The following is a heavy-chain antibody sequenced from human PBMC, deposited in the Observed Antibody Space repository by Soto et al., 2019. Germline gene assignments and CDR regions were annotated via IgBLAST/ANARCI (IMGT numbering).Heavy chain of an antibody. Sequence: SETLSLTCAVYGGSFSGYYWSWIRQPPGKGLEWIGEINHSGSTNYNPSLKSRVTISVDASKNQFSLKLSSVTAADTAVYYCAREDIVLMVYASNKGGYFYYWGQGTLVTVSS. D-gene: IGHD2-8*01. J-gene: IGHJ4*02. V-gene: IGHV4-34*01. CDR1: GGSFSGYY. CDR3: AREDIVLMVYASNKGGYFYY. CDR2: INHSGST.